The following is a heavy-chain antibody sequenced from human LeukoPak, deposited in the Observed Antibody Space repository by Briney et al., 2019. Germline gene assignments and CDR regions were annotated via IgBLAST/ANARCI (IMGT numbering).Heavy chain of an antibody. J-gene: IGHJ4*02. CDR1: GDSVSSNSAA. CDR2: TYYRSKLYN. D-gene: IGHD6-19*01. CDR3: ARARVAGSYYFDY. Sequence: SQTLSLTCAISGDSVSSNSAAWHWGRQSPSTGLEWLGSTYYRSKLYNDYAVSGKSRITMNPDTSKNQVSLQLNSVTPEDTAVYYCARARVAGSYYFDYWGQGTLVTVSS. V-gene: IGHV6-1*01.